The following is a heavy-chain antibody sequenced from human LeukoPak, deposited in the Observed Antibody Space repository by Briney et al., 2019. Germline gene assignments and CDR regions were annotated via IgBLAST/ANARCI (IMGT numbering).Heavy chain of an antibody. Sequence: ASVKVSCKVSGYTLTELSMHWVRQAPGKGLEWMGGFDPEDGETIYAQKFQGRVTMTEDTSTDTAYMELSSLRSEDTAVYYCATGLLSYDSSGYPIFDIWGQGTMVTVSS. D-gene: IGHD3-22*01. CDR1: GYTLTELS. CDR2: FDPEDGET. J-gene: IGHJ3*02. V-gene: IGHV1-24*01. CDR3: ATGLLSYDSSGYPIFDI.